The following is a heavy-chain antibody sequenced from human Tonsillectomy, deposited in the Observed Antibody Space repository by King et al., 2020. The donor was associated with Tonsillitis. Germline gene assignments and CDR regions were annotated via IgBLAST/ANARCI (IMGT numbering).Heavy chain of an antibody. Sequence: VQLVESGGGLVKPGGSLRLSWAASGFTFSSYSMNWVRQAPGKGLVWVSSISSSSSYIYYADSVKGRFTISRDNAKNSLYLQMNSLRAEDTAVYYCARGFASAAAGTFLDYWGQGTLVTVSS. CDR3: ARGFASAAAGTFLDY. CDR2: ISSSSSYI. D-gene: IGHD6-13*01. V-gene: IGHV3-21*01. J-gene: IGHJ4*02. CDR1: GFTFSSYS.